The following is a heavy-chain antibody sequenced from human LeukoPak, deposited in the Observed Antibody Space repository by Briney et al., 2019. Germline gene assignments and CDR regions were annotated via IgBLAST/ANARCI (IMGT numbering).Heavy chain of an antibody. CDR3: ARYFSAIDY. CDR1: GGSISSGGYS. Sequence: TLSLTCAVSGGSISSGGYSWSWIRQPPGKGLEWIGYIYHSGSTYYNPSLKSRVTISVDRSKNQFSLKLSSVTAADTAVYYCARYFSAIDYWGQGTLVTVSS. D-gene: IGHD3-3*01. CDR2: IYHSGST. V-gene: IGHV4-30-2*01. J-gene: IGHJ4*02.